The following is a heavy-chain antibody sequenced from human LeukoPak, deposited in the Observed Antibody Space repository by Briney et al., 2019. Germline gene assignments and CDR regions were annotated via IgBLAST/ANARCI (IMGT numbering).Heavy chain of an antibody. J-gene: IGHJ5*02. D-gene: IGHD3-10*01. CDR2: MNPNSGNT. CDR1: GYTFTSYY. Sequence: ASVKVSCKASGYTFTSYYMHWVRQATGQGLEWMGWMNPNSGNTGYAQKFQGRVTMTRNTSISTAYMELSSLRSEDTAVYYCARALTMVRGVIRYNWFDPWGQGTLVTVSS. V-gene: IGHV1-8*02. CDR3: ARALTMVRGVIRYNWFDP.